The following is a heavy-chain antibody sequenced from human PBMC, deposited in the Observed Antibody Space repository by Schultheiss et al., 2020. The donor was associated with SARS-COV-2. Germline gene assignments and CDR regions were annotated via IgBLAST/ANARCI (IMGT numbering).Heavy chain of an antibody. CDR2: IYSCGST. J-gene: IGHJ4*02. Sequence: GGSLRLSCAASGFTVSSNYMSWVRQAPGKGLEWVSVIYSCGSTYYADSVKGRFTISRDNAKNSLYLQMNSLRAEDTAVYYCARDPRRRQDESESWGQGTLVTVSS. CDR3: ARDPRRRQDESES. CDR1: GFTVSSNY. V-gene: IGHV3-53*01.